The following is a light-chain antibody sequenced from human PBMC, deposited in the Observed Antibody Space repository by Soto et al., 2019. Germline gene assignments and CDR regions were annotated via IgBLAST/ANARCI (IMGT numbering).Light chain of an antibody. CDR2: EVS. J-gene: IGLJ3*02. CDR3: SSYTSGTTRV. CDR1: NSDVGGYNY. V-gene: IGLV2-14*01. Sequence: QSALTQPASVSGSPGKSITISCTGTNSDVGGYNYVSWYQQHPGKAPKVIIYEVSNRPSGVSNRFSGSKSGNTASLTISGLQTEDEADYYCSSYTSGTTRVFGGGTKLTVL.